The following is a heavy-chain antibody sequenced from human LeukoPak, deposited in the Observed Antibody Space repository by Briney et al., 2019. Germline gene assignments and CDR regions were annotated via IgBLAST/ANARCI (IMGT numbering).Heavy chain of an antibody. J-gene: IGHJ5*02. D-gene: IGHD2-8*01. CDR1: GFPFSSYA. Sequence: GSLQLSFAASGFPFSSYAMSWVRPAPGKGLEWVSTISGSGGRTYYADSVKGRFTISRDNSKNTLYLQMNSLRAEDTAVYYCAKSDAGGLILNWFDPWGQGTLVTVSS. V-gene: IGHV3-23*01. CDR3: AKSDAGGLILNWFDP. CDR2: ISGSGGRT.